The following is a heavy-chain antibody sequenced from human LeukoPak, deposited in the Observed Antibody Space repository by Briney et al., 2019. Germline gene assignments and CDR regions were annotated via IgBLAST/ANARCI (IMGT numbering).Heavy chain of an antibody. CDR3: ASGHYDYVWGSISPTNYFDD. V-gene: IGHV3-23*01. Sequence: GGSLRLSCAVSGFSFESYGMSWVRQAPGKGLEWVSYISASGGSTYYADSVKGRFTVSRDNAQNSLYLQMNSLRVEDTAVYYCASGHYDYVWGSISPTNYFDDWGQGTLVTVSS. CDR2: ISASGGST. D-gene: IGHD3-16*01. J-gene: IGHJ4*02. CDR1: GFSFESYG.